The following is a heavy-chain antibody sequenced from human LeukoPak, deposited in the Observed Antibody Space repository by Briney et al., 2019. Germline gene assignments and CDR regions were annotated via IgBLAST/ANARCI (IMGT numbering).Heavy chain of an antibody. J-gene: IGHJ4*02. CDR2: IRYDGSNK. V-gene: IGHV3-30*02. CDR3: AKGNLVVPAAIIFDY. D-gene: IGHD2-2*02. Sequence: SGGSLRLSCAASGFTFSSYGMHWVRQAPGKGLDWVAFIRYDGSNKYYADSVKGRFTISRDNSKNTLYLQMNSLRAEYTAVYYCAKGNLVVPAAIIFDYWGQGTLVTVSS. CDR1: GFTFSSYG.